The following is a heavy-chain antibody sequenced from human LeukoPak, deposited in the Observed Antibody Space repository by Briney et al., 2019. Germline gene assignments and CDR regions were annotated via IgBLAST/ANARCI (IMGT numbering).Heavy chain of an antibody. CDR1: GYSISSGYY. CDR2: IYHSGST. J-gene: IGHJ4*02. D-gene: IGHD2-2*01. V-gene: IGHV4-38-2*01. Sequence: SETLSLTCAVSGYSISSGYYWGWIRQPPGKGLEWIGSIYHSGSTYYNPSLKSRVTISVDTSKNQFSLKLSSVIAADTAVYYCARSLVVPAAIGSYYFDYWGQGTLVTVSS. CDR3: ARSLVVPAAIGSYYFDY.